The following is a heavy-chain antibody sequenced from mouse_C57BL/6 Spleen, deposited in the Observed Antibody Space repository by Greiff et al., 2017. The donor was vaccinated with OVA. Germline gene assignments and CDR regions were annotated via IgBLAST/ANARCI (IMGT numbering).Heavy chain of an antibody. D-gene: IGHD1-1*01. J-gene: IGHJ3*01. V-gene: IGHV1-52*01. CDR3: ARVITVGGFAY. CDR2: IDPSDSGT. Sequence: QVQLQQPGAELVRPGSSVKLSCKASGYTFTSYWMHWVKQRPIQGLEWIGNIDPSDSGTHYNKKFKDKATLTVDKSYSTAYMQLSSLKSEDSAVYYCARVITVGGFAYWGQGTLVTVSA. CDR1: GYTFTSYW.